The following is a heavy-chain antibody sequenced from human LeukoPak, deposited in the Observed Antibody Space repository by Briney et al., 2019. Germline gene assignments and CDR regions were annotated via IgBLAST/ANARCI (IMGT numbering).Heavy chain of an antibody. Sequence: PSETLSLTCTVSGGSISSNSFYWSWIRQPSGKGLEWIVRIYTTGSTDYNPSLKSRVTISKDTSKNEFSLKLSSVTAADTAIYYCARDSPPAHCTGGTCYFDYWGRGTLVTVSS. CDR1: GGSISSNSFY. D-gene: IGHD2-8*02. CDR3: ARDSPPAHCTGGTCYFDY. J-gene: IGHJ4*02. CDR2: IYTTGST. V-gene: IGHV4-61*02.